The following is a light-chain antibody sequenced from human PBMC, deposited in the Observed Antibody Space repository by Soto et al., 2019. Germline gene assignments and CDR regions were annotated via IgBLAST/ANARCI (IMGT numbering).Light chain of an antibody. V-gene: IGKV3-20*01. CDR2: GAS. CDR3: LQYGTSPVT. Sequence: EIVLTQSPGTLSLSPGERATLSCRASQSVSSNFLAWYQQKPGQAPRLLFYGASSRATGIPDRFSGSGSGPYLPLTISRLEPEDFAVYYCLQYGTSPVTFGGGTKVEIK. CDR1: QSVSSNF. J-gene: IGKJ4*01.